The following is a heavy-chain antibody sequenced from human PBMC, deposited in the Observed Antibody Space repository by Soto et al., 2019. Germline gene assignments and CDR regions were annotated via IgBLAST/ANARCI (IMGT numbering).Heavy chain of an antibody. J-gene: IGHJ4*02. V-gene: IGHV3-23*01. Sequence: EVQLLESGGGLVQPGGSLRLSCAASGFTFSSYAMSWVRQAPGKGLEWVSAISGSGGSTYYGDSVKGRFTISRDNSKNTLYLQMNRLRAEDTAVYYCAKRVGAKYCSGGSCYCFDYWGQGTLVTVSS. CDR1: GFTFSSYA. CDR3: AKRVGAKYCSGGSCYCFDY. CDR2: ISGSGGST. D-gene: IGHD2-15*01.